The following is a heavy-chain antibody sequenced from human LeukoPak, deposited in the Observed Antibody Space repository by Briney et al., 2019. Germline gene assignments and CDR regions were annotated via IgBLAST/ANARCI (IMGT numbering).Heavy chain of an antibody. CDR3: ASAGGSIAAAGTSWFDP. Sequence: SETLSLTCAVYGGSFSGYYWSWIRQPPGKGLEWIGEINHSGSTNYNPSLKSRVTISVDTSKNQFSLKLSSVTAADTAVYYCASAGGSIAAAGTSWFDPWGQGTLVTVSS. CDR1: GGSFSGYY. J-gene: IGHJ5*02. V-gene: IGHV4-34*01. CDR2: INHSGST. D-gene: IGHD6-13*01.